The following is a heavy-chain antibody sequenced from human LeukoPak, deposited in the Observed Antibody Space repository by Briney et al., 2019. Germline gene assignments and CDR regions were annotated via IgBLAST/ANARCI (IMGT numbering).Heavy chain of an antibody. CDR1: GGSINSYY. V-gene: IGHV4-4*09. CDR3: AGRYYDFWSGYPTYYYYMDV. J-gene: IGHJ6*03. Sequence: SETLSLTCTVSGGSINSYYWSWIRQPPGKGLEWIGYIYTSGSTNYNPSLKSRVTISVDTSKNQFSLKLSSVTAADTAVYYCAGRYYDFWSGYPTYYYYMDVWGKGTTVTVSS. CDR2: IYTSGST. D-gene: IGHD3-3*01.